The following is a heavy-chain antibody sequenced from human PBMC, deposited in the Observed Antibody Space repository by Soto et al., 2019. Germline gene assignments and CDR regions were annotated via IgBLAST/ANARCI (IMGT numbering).Heavy chain of an antibody. V-gene: IGHV3-11*01. CDR3: ARLDGNDYDSSGYYYYYYGMDV. D-gene: IGHD3-22*01. CDR1: GFTFSDYY. J-gene: IGHJ6*02. Sequence: QVQLVESGGGLVKPGGSLRLSCAASGFTFSDYYMSWIHQAPGKGLEWVSYISSSGSTIYYADSVKGRFTISRDNAKKSLDLQMNSLRAEDTAVYYCARLDGNDYDSSGYYYYYYGMDVWGQGTTVTVYS. CDR2: ISSSGSTI.